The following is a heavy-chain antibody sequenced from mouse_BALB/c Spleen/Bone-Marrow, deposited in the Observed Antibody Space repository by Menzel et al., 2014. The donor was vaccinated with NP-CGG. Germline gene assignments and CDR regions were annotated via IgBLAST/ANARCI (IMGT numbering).Heavy chain of an antibody. J-gene: IGHJ2*01. Sequence: VQLKHSGAELVKPGASVKLSCTASGFNIKDTYMHWVKQRPEQGLEWIGRIDPANVNTKYDPKFQGEATITADTSSNTAYLQLSSLTSEDTAVYYCASYVYGYYFDYWGQGTTLTVSS. V-gene: IGHV14-3*02. CDR3: ASYVYGYYFDY. D-gene: IGHD1-1*01. CDR2: IDPANVNT. CDR1: GFNIKDTY.